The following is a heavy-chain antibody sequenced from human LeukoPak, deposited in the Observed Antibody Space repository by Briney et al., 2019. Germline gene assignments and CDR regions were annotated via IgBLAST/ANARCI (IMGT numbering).Heavy chain of an antibody. CDR1: GGSFSGYY. D-gene: IGHD2-15*01. CDR2: INHSGST. CDR3: ARGGYCSGGSCYYFDY. J-gene: IGHJ4*02. V-gene: IGHV4-34*01. Sequence: SETLSLTCAVYGGSFSGYYWSWIRQPPGKGLEWIGEINHSGSTDYNPSLKSRVTISVDTSKNQFSLKLSSVTAADTAVYYCARGGYCSGGSCYYFDYWGQGTLVTVSS.